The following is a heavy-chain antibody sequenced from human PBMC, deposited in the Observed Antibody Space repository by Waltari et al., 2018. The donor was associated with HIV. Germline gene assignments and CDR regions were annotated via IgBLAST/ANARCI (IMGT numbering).Heavy chain of an antibody. CDR1: GFTFNLYA. CDR3: AKIGDYYSSGSYRGGFDF. CDR2: IGGSSGTT. Sequence: EVHLLESGGDWVQPGGSLRLCCAASGFTFNLYAMSWVRQAPGKGLEWVSTIGGSSGTTFYADSVKGLFTISRDDSKSTLFLQMSSLRPDDTAVYYCAKIGDYYSSGSYRGGFDFWGQGTLVTVSS. V-gene: IGHV3-23*01. J-gene: IGHJ4*02. D-gene: IGHD3-10*01.